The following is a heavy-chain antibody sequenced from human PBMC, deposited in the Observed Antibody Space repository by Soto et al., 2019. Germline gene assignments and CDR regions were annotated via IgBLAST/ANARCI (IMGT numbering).Heavy chain of an antibody. V-gene: IGHV3-48*01. CDR1: GFTFSIYS. CDR2: ISGSGTTI. D-gene: IGHD6-13*01. Sequence: GGSLRLSYAASGFTFSIYSMNSVRQAPGKGLAWGSYISGSGTTISYADSVKGRFTISRDNTKNSLYLQMNSLRVADTAVYYCARDGRGAAVVDYCGQGTLVAVPS. CDR3: ARDGRGAAVVDY. J-gene: IGHJ4*02.